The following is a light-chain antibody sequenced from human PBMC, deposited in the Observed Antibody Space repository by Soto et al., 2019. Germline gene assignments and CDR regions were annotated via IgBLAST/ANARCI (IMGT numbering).Light chain of an antibody. CDR3: QQYGSSALT. J-gene: IGKJ4*01. Sequence: EIVLTQSPGTLSLSPGERATLSCRASQSVSSSYLAWYQQKPGQAPRLLIYGASSRATGIPDRFSGSGSGTDFTLTISRLEPEDFAVYYCQQYGSSALTCGGGTKVEIK. CDR2: GAS. CDR1: QSVSSSY. V-gene: IGKV3-20*01.